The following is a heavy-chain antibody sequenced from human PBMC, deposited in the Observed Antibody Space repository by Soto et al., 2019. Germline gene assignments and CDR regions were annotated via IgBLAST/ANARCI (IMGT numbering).Heavy chain of an antibody. CDR2: IDPSDSQT. J-gene: IGHJ4*02. D-gene: IGHD3-22*01. CDR3: ARQIYDSDTGPNFQYYFDS. Sequence: GESLKISCNGPGYSFAGYWITLVRQKPGKGLEWMGRIDPSDSQTYYSPSFRGHVTISVTKSITTVFLQWNSLRASDTAMYYCARQIYDSDTGPNFQYYFDSWGQGTPVTVSS. V-gene: IGHV5-10-1*01. CDR1: GYSFAGYW.